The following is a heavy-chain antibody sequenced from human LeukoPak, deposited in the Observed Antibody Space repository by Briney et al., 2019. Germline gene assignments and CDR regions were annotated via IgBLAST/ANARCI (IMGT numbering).Heavy chain of an antibody. J-gene: IGHJ4*02. CDR3: AKDVRYYYGSGSYYNV. CDR2: ISYDGSNK. V-gene: IGHV3-30*04. CDR1: GFTFSSYA. Sequence: GRSLRLSCAASGFTFSSYAMHWVRQAPGKGLEWVAVISYDGSNKYYADSVKGRFTISRDNSKNTLYLQMNSLRAEDTAVYYCAKDVRYYYGSGSYYNVWGQGTLVTVSS. D-gene: IGHD3-10*01.